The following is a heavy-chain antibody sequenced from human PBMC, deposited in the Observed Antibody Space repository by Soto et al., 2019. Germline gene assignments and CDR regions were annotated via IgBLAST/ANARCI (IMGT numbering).Heavy chain of an antibody. CDR3: ARKDYYDSSGYRRDFDY. CDR2: ISAYNGNT. Sequence: QVQLGQSGAEVKKPRASVKVSFKTSVYNFTSYDISWVRKAPGQGIEWMGWISAYNGNTNYAQKLQGRVTMTTDTSTSTAYMELRSLRSDDTAVYYCARKDYYDSSGYRRDFDYWGQGTLVTVSS. V-gene: IGHV1-18*01. CDR1: VYNFTSYD. J-gene: IGHJ4*02. D-gene: IGHD3-22*01.